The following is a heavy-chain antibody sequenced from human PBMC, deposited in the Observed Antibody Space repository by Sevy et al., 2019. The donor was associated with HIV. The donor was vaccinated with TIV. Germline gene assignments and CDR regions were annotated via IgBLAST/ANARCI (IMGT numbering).Heavy chain of an antibody. V-gene: IGHV3-30*04. Sequence: GGSLRLSCAASGFNFRDYAVHWXRQAPGKGLEWVAIMSYVGGSENYADSVKGRFTISRDNSKNTLYLRMNSLTTEDTAVYYCSRLESCGGDCYYFDYWGQGILVTVSS. CDR3: SRLESCGGDCYYFDY. D-gene: IGHD2-21*02. J-gene: IGHJ4*02. CDR1: GFNFRDYA. CDR2: MSYVGGSE.